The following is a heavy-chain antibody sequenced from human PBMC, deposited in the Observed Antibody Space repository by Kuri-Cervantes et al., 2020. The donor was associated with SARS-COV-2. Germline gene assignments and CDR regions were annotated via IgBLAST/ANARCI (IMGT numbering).Heavy chain of an antibody. J-gene: IGHJ6*03. CDR3: ARGYGSTFMDV. V-gene: IGHV4-59*01. CDR2: IYNSGST. CDR1: GDSISSYH. Sequence: SETLSLTCTVSGDSISSYHWNWIRQPPGKGLEWIGYIYNSGSTNYSPSLKSRVTISVDTSKNQFSLKLSSVTAADTAVYYCARGYGSTFMDVWGKGTTVTVSS. D-gene: IGHD2-2*01.